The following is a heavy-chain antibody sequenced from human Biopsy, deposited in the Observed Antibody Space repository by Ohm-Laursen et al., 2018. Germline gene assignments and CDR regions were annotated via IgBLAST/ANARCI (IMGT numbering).Heavy chain of an antibody. CDR2: ITSSGAST. Sequence: SLRLSCTASGFTFSTYGMNWVRQAPGKGLEWVSSITSSGASTDFADSVKGRFTISRDNSKNTLYLQMNSLRAEDTAVYYCAKVSPTILSSFDYWGQGTLVTVSS. J-gene: IGHJ4*02. CDR3: AKVSPTILSSFDY. D-gene: IGHD3-9*01. CDR1: GFTFSTYG. V-gene: IGHV3-23*01.